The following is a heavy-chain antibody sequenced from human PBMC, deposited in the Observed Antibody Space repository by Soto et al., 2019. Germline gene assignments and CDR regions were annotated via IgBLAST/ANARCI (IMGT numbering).Heavy chain of an antibody. CDR1: GYTFISYG. J-gene: IGHJ6*02. CDR2: ISAYNGNT. D-gene: IGHD3-22*01. CDR3: ARDSHYYDRSGYPPGTDV. Sequence: ASVKVSCKASGYTFISYGISWVRQAPGQGLEWMGWISAYNGNTNYVQKLQGRVTMTTDTSTSTAYMELRSLRSDDTAVYYCARDSHYYDRSGYPPGTDVWGQGTTVTVSS. V-gene: IGHV1-18*01.